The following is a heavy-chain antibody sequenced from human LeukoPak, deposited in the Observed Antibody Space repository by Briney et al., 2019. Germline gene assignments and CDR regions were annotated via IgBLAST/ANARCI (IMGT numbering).Heavy chain of an antibody. CDR1: GFTFSSYG. Sequence: GRSLRLSCAASGFTFSSYGMHWVRQAPGKGLEWVAVIWYDGSNKYYADSVKGRSTISRDNSKNTLYLQMNSLRAEDTAVYYCASCGIRGYSSSWYGDYWGQGTLVTVSS. CDR2: IWYDGSNK. J-gene: IGHJ4*02. CDR3: ASCGIRGYSSSWYGDY. D-gene: IGHD6-13*01. V-gene: IGHV3-33*01.